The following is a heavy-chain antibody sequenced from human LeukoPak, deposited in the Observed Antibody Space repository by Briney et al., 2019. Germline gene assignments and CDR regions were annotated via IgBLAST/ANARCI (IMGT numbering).Heavy chain of an antibody. Sequence: SETLSLTCTVSGGSISSYYWGWIRQPPGKGLEWIGYIYYSGSNNYNPSLKSRVTISVDTSKNQFSLKLSSVTAADTAVYYCARDGDYGGYYYYMDVWGKGTTVTVSS. D-gene: IGHD4-23*01. J-gene: IGHJ6*03. CDR3: ARDGDYGGYYYYMDV. CDR2: IYYSGSN. V-gene: IGHV4-59*01. CDR1: GGSISSYY.